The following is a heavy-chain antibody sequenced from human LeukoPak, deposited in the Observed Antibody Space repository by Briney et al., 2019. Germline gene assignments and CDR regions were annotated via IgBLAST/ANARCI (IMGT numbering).Heavy chain of an antibody. J-gene: IGHJ3*02. V-gene: IGHV4-34*01. Sequence: SETLSLTCAVYGGSFSGYYWSWIRQPPGKGLEWIGEINHSGSTNYNPSLKSRVTISVDTSKNQFSLKLSSVTAADTAVYYCARVPSGYAFDIWGQGTMVTVSS. CDR3: ARVPSGYAFDI. CDR2: INHSGST. CDR1: GGSFSGYY.